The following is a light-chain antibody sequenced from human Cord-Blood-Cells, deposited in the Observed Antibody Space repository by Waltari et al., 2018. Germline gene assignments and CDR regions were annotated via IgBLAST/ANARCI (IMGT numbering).Light chain of an antibody. J-gene: IGKJ5*01. Sequence: DIQMTQSPSSLSASVGDRVTITCQASQSISSYLNWYQQKPGKAPKLLIYAASSLQSGVPSRFSGSGSGTDCTLTISSLQPEDFATYYCQQSYSTFSITFGQGTRLEIK. CDR3: QQSYSTFSIT. V-gene: IGKV1-39*01. CDR2: AAS. CDR1: QSISSY.